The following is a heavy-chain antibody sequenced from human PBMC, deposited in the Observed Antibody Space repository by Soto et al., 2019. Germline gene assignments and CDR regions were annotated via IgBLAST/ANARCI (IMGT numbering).Heavy chain of an antibody. CDR2: ISGSGGST. J-gene: IGHJ6*02. CDR1: GFTFISYA. V-gene: IGHV3-23*01. D-gene: IGHD5-12*01. CDR3: AKDRLMEATIWQLYYYYGMDV. Sequence: GGSLRLSCAASGFTFISYAIIFFRHSPCKWLEWVSAISGSGGSTYYADSVKGRFTISRDNSKNTLYLQMNSLRAEDTAVYYCAKDRLMEATIWQLYYYYGMDVWGQGTTVTVS.